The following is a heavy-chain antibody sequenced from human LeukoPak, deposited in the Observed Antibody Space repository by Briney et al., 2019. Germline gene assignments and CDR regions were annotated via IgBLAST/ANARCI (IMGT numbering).Heavy chain of an antibody. J-gene: IGHJ4*02. CDR3: ARAPAYYYDSSGYYWDFDY. D-gene: IGHD3-22*01. CDR2: ISAYNGNT. CDR1: GGTFSSYA. Sequence: ASVKVSCKASGGTFSSYAISWVRQAPGQGLEWMGWISAYNGNTNYAQKLQGRVTMTTDTSTSTAYMELRSLRSDDTAVYYCARAPAYYYDSSGYYWDFDYWGQGTLVTVSS. V-gene: IGHV1-18*01.